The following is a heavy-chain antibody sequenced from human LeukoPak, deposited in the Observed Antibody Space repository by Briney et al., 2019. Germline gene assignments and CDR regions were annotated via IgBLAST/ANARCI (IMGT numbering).Heavy chain of an antibody. CDR2: IVVGSGNT. D-gene: IGHD3-3*01. Sequence: GASVKVSCKASGFTFTSSAMQWVRQARGQRLEWIGWIVVGSGNTNYAQKFQERVTITRDMSTNTAYMELSSLRSEDTAVYYCAAGPYDFWSGYSPSHFWGQGTLVTVSS. CDR1: GFTFTSSA. CDR3: AAGPYDFWSGYSPSHF. J-gene: IGHJ4*02. V-gene: IGHV1-58*02.